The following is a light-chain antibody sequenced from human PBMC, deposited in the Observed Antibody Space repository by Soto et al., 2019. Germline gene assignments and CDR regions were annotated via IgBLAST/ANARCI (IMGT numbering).Light chain of an antibody. CDR2: DAS. J-gene: IGKJ1*01. CDR3: QRSYGSPPWT. CDR1: QGISSW. Sequence: DLQMTQSPSSVSASVGDRVTITCRASQGISSWLAWYQQKPEKAPKLVIYDASSLQSGVPSRFSGSGSGTDFTLTISSLQPEDFATYYCQRSYGSPPWTFGQGTKVEIK. V-gene: IGKV1-12*01.